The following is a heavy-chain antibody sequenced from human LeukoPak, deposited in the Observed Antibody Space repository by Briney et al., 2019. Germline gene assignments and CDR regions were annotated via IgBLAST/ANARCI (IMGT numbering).Heavy chain of an antibody. CDR3: AGGGDYVY. CDR2: IYGGGTT. D-gene: IGHD2-21*01. CDR1: GFTVSNDY. V-gene: IGHV3-66*01. J-gene: IGHJ4*02. Sequence: GGSLRLSCAGSGFTVSNDYMTWVRQAPGKGLECVSAIYGGGTTYYADSVKGRFTISRDSSSNTLHLQMNSLRAEDTAVYYCAGGGDYVYWGQGTLVTVSS.